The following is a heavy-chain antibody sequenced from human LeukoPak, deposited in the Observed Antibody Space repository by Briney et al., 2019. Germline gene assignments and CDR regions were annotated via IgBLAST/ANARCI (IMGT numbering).Heavy chain of an antibody. CDR1: GFTFSSYG. J-gene: IGHJ1*01. D-gene: IGHD3-22*01. CDR3: AKDPYSSRMEYFQY. CDR2: ISYDGNDK. Sequence: GGSLRLSCVASGFTFSSYGMHWVRQAPGKGLEWVAVISYDGNDKYYADSVKGRFGISRDNSKNTLYLEMSSLRTEDTAVYYCAKDPYSSRMEYFQYWGQGTLVIVSS. V-gene: IGHV3-30*18.